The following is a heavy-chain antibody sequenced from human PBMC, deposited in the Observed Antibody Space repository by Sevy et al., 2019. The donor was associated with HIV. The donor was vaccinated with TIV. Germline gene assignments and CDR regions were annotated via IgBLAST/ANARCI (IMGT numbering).Heavy chain of an antibody. CDR1: GGSISSYY. CDR2: IYYSGST. Sequence: SETLSLTCTVSGGSISSYYWSWIRQPPGKGLEWIGYIYYSGSTNYNPSLKSRVTISVVTSKNQFSLKLSSVTAADTAVYYCARAIAVAETWFDPWGQGTLVTVSS. V-gene: IGHV4-59*01. J-gene: IGHJ5*02. CDR3: ARAIAVAETWFDP. D-gene: IGHD6-19*01.